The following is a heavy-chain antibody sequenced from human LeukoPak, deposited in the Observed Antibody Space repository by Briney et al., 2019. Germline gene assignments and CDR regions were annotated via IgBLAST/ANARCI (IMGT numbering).Heavy chain of an antibody. V-gene: IGHV4-61*02. CDR2: IYTSGST. CDR1: GGSISSGSYY. D-gene: IGHD3-10*01. CDR3: ACTMVRGVMASSARDDDAFDI. J-gene: IGHJ3*02. Sequence: SQTLSLTCTVSGGSISSGSYYWSWIRQPAGKGLEWIGRIYTSGSTNYNPSLKSRVTISVDTSKNQFSLKLSSVTAADTAVYYCACTMVRGVMASSARDDDAFDIWGQGTIVTVSS.